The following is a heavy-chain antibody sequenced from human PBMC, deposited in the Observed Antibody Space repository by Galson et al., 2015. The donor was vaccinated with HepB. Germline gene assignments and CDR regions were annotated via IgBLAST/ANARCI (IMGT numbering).Heavy chain of an antibody. D-gene: IGHD3-9*01. CDR2: IIPILGIA. J-gene: IGHJ4*02. Sequence: SVKVSCKASGGTFSSYTISWVRQAPGRGLEWMGRIIPILGIANYAQKFQGRVTITADKSTSTAYMELSSLRSEDTAVYYCARDGTYYDILTGYYTFDYWGQGTLVTVSS. V-gene: IGHV1-69*04. CDR1: GGTFSSYT. CDR3: ARDGTYYDILTGYYTFDY.